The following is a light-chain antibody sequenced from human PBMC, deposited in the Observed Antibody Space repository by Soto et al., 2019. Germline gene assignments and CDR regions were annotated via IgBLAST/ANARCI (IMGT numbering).Light chain of an antibody. CDR3: CSYAGNRDFWL. CDR2: EAS. J-gene: IGLJ3*02. V-gene: IGLV2-23*01. CDR1: SSDVGGYNL. Sequence: QSALTQPRSVSGSPGQSVTISCTGTSSDVGGYNLVSWYQQHPGKAPKLIIYEASERPSGISNRFSGSKSGNTASLTISGLQAEDEATYFCCSYAGNRDFWLFGGGTKLTVL.